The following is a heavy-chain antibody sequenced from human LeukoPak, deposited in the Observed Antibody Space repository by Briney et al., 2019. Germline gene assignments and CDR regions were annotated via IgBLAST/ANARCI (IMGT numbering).Heavy chain of an antibody. J-gene: IGHJ6*02. CDR1: GGSISSYY. Sequence: SETLSLTCTVSGGSISSYYWSWIRQPAGKGLEWIGRIYNSGNTNYNPSLKSRVTMPVDTSKNQFSLRLSCVTAADKAVYYCARDLGYGDIYYYGMDVWGQGTTVTVSS. D-gene: IGHD4-17*01. CDR3: ARDLGYGDIYYYGMDV. V-gene: IGHV4-4*07. CDR2: IYNSGNT.